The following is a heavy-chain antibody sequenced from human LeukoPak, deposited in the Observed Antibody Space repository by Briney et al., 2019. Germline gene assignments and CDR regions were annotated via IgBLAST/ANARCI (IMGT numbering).Heavy chain of an antibody. Sequence: GESLKISCKGSGYRFTSYWIGWVRQMPGKGLEWMGIIYPGDSDTRYSPSFQGQVTISADKSISTAYLQWSSLKASDTAMYYCARQEYSSSAPDDYWGQGTLVTVSS. V-gene: IGHV5-51*01. CDR2: IYPGDSDT. D-gene: IGHD6-6*01. CDR3: ARQEYSSSAPDDY. J-gene: IGHJ4*02. CDR1: GYRFTSYW.